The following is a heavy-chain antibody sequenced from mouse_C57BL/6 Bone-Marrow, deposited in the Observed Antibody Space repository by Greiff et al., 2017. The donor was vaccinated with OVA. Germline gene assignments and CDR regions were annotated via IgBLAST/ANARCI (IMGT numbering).Heavy chain of an antibody. V-gene: IGHV1-15*01. D-gene: IGHD1-1*01. CDR1: GYTFTDYE. J-gene: IGHJ1*03. CDR2: IDPETGGT. CDR3: TREGYYYWYFDV. Sequence: QVQLQQSGAELVRPGASVTLSCKASGYTFTDYEMHWVKQTPVHGLEWIGAIDPETGGTAYNQKFKGKAILTADKSSSTAYMELRSLPSEDSAVYYCTREGYYYWYFDVWGTGTTVTVSS.